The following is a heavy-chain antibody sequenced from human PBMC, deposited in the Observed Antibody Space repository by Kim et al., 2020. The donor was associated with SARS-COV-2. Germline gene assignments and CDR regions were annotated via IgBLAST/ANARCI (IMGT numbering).Heavy chain of an antibody. Sequence: SETLSLTCAVYGGSFSGYYWSWIRQPPGKGLEWIGEINHSGSTNYNPSLKSRVTISVDTSKNQFSLKLSSVTAADTAVYYCASHGTTVIGGGDYWGQGTLVTVSS. D-gene: IGHD4-17*01. CDR2: INHSGST. CDR3: ASHGTTVIGGGDY. CDR1: GGSFSGYY. J-gene: IGHJ4*02. V-gene: IGHV4-34*01.